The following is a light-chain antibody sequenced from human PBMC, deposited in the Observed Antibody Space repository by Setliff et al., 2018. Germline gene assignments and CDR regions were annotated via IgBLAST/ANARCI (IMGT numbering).Light chain of an antibody. CDR1: TSDIGAYNY. CDR2: DVS. CDR3: SSYSSRTTLDV. V-gene: IGLV2-14*03. J-gene: IGLJ1*01. Sequence: QSALSQPASVSGSPGQSITISCTGSTSDIGAYNYVAWYQQHPGKAPKLMIYDVSVRPSGVSSRFSGSKSGNTASLTISGLQAEDEADYYCSSYSSRTTLDVFGTGTKVTFL.